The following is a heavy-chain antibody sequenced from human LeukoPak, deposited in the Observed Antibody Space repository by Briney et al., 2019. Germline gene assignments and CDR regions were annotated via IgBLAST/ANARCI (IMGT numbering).Heavy chain of an antibody. CDR3: ATARITMVRGVPDAFDI. V-gene: IGHV3-53*01. CDR1: GFTFSSYS. CDR2: IYSGGST. J-gene: IGHJ3*02. Sequence: GGSLRLSCAAPGFTFSSYSMNWVRQAPGKGLEWVSVIYSGGSTYYADSVKGRFTISRDNSKNTLYLQMNSLRAEDTAVYYCATARITMVRGVPDAFDIWGQGTMVTVSS. D-gene: IGHD3-10*01.